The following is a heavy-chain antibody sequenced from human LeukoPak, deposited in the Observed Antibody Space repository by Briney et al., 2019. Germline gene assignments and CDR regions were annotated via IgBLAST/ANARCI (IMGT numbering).Heavy chain of an antibody. CDR1: GSTFSGHF. D-gene: IGHD4-17*01. CDR3: ARSHYGDNV. J-gene: IGHJ1*01. Sequence: GGSLRLSCAASGSTFSGHFMTWVRQAPGKGLEWVANINKDGRDVSYVDSVKGRFTISRDNAKNSLYLQMNSLRVEDTAVYYCARSHYGDNVWGQGTLVTVSS. V-gene: IGHV3-7*01. CDR2: INKDGRDV.